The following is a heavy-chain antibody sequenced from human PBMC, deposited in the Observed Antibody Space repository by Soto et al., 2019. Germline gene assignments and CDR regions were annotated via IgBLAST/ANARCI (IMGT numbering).Heavy chain of an antibody. V-gene: IGHV4-34*01. CDR1: GGSFSGYY. CDR2: INHSGST. CDR3: ASTAGILLWFGEARYYVDY. Sequence: QVHLQQWGAGLLKPSETLSLTCAVYGGSFSGYYWSWIRQPPGKGLEWIGEINHSGSTNYNPSLKSRVTITVDKSKNQFSLKLSSVTAADTAVYYCASTAGILLWFGEARYYVDYGGQGTLVTV. J-gene: IGHJ4*02. D-gene: IGHD3-10*01.